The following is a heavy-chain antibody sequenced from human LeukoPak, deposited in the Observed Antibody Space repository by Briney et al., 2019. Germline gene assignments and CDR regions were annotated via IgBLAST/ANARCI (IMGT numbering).Heavy chain of an antibody. J-gene: IGHJ4*02. D-gene: IGHD2-15*01. Sequence: PGGSLRLSCAASGFTFSGYNMNWVRQAPGKGLEWVSSISYSRSYIYYADSVKGRFTISRDNAKNSLYLEMNSLRAEDTAVYYCARGACSGGSCYLLDYWGQGTLVTVSS. CDR3: ARGACSGGSCYLLDY. V-gene: IGHV3-21*01. CDR1: GFTFSGYN. CDR2: ISYSRSYI.